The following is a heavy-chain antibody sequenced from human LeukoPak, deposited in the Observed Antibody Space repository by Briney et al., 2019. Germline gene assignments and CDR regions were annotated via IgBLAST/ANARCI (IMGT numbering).Heavy chain of an antibody. V-gene: IGHV3-7*05. CDR1: GFTFRNYW. CDR2: IKQDGSEK. J-gene: IGHJ4*02. Sequence: GGSLRLSCAASGFTFRNYWMTWVRQAPGKGREWVANIKQDGSEKYYLDSVQGRFTISRDNARNSLYLQMNSLRGDDTAVYYCARGTIVGAVDYWGQGTLVTVSS. D-gene: IGHD1-26*01. CDR3: ARGTIVGAVDY.